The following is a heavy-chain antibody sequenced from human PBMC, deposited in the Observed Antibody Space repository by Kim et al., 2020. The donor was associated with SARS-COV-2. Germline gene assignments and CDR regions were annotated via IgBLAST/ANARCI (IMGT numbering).Heavy chain of an antibody. J-gene: IGHJ4*02. V-gene: IGHV3-73*01. CDR2: IRSKANSYAT. Sequence: GGSLRLSCAASGFTFSGSTMHWVRQASGKGLEWVGCIRSKANSYATAYAASVKGRFTISRDDSKNTAYVQMNSLKTEDAAVYYCCMLTSWNSNFDYWGQGSLVTVSS. D-gene: IGHD1-7*01. CDR1: GFTFSGST. CDR3: CMLTSWNSNFDY.